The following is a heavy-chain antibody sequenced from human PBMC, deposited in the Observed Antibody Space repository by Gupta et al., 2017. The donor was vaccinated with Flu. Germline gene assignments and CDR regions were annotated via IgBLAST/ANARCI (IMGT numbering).Heavy chain of an antibody. D-gene: IGHD5-18*01. Sequence: EVQLLESGGGLVQPGGSLRLSCAASGFTFSSYAMSWVRQAPGKGLEWVSAISGSGGSTYYADSVKGRFTISRDNSKNTLYLQMNSLGAEDTAVYYCAKDHTPVYSYGYAAWGQGTLVTVSS. V-gene: IGHV3-23*01. CDR2: ISGSGGST. J-gene: IGHJ4*02. CDR1: GFTFSSYA. CDR3: AKDHTPVYSYGYAA.